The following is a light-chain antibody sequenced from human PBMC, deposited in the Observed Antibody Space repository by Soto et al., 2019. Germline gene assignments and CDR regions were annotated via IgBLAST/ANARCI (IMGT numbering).Light chain of an antibody. J-gene: IGKJ3*01. CDR1: QSIRSY. V-gene: IGKV1-39*01. Sequence: DIQMTQSPSSLSASVGDRVTITCRPSQSIRSYLNWYQQKPRKAPKLLIYAASSLQSGVPSRFSGSGSGTDFTLTIGSLQPEDFATYYCQQSYSTPFTVGPGTKVDIK. CDR2: AAS. CDR3: QQSYSTPFT.